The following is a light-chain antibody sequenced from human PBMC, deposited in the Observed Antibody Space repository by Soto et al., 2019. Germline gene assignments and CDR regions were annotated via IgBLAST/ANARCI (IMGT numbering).Light chain of an antibody. CDR1: SGDIGGYNY. Sequence: QSVLTQPASVSGSPGQSITISCTGTSGDIGGYNYVSWYQQHPGKAPKLMIYDVSDRPSGVSNRFSGSKSGNTASLPISGLRSEDEADYYCSSYTTSNTLVFGGGTKVTVL. J-gene: IGLJ2*01. V-gene: IGLV2-14*01. CDR3: SSYTTSNTLV. CDR2: DVS.